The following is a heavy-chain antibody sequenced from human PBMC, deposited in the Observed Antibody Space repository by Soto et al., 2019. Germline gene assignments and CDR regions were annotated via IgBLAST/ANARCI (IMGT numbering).Heavy chain of an antibody. CDR1: GRSFSGHS. CDR2: VNESGST. D-gene: IGHD1-1*01. Sequence: QVQLQQWGAGLVKPSETLSLSCAVYGRSFSGHSWAWIRQPPGKGLGWIGEVNESGSTCCNPSLKSRVTISTDTSKNQFSLKLSSVSAADTAAYFCARGSGIVALPGELEDVKYDYWGQGTLVNVSS. V-gene: IGHV4-34*01. CDR3: ARGSGIVALPGELEDVKYDY. J-gene: IGHJ4*02.